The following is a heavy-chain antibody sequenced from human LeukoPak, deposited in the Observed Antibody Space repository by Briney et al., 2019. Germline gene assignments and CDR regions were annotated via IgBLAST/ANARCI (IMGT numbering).Heavy chain of an antibody. J-gene: IGHJ6*04. D-gene: IGHD3-10*01. CDR2: IYHSGST. Sequence: SETLSLTCAVSGYSISSGYYWGWIRQPPGKGLEWIGSIYHSGSTYYNPSLKGRVTISVDTSKNQFSLKLSSVTAADTAVYYCARDGPTMVRGVDYHYYGMDVWGKGTTVTVSS. CDR1: GYSISSGYY. V-gene: IGHV4-38-2*02. CDR3: ARDGPTMVRGVDYHYYGMDV.